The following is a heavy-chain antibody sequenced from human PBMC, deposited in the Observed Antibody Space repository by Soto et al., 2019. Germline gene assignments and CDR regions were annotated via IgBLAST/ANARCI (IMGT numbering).Heavy chain of an antibody. Sequence: GGSLRLSCAASGFTFSNYDMHWVRQTTGKGLEWVGRIKSKTDGGTTDFAAPVKGRFTISRDDSKNTVYLQMNSLKIEDTAVYYCTTGLAAAGTNYWGQGTLVTVSS. J-gene: IGHJ4*02. D-gene: IGHD6-13*01. CDR2: IKSKTDGGTT. CDR1: GFTFSNYD. CDR3: TTGLAAAGTNY. V-gene: IGHV3-15*01.